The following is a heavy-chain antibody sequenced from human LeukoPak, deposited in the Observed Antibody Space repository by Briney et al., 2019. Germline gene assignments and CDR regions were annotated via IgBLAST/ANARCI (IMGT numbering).Heavy chain of an antibody. J-gene: IGHJ5*02. CDR2: IIPIFGTA. V-gene: IGHV1-69*13. CDR1: GYTFTSYA. D-gene: IGHD3-22*01. CDR3: ARAYSYSSGYYFRGQFDP. Sequence: GASVKVSCKASGYTFTSYAMNWVRQAPGQGLEWMGGIIPIFGTANYAQKFQGRVTITADESTSTAYMELSSLRSEDTAVYYCARAYSYSSGYYFRGQFDPWGQGTLVTVSS.